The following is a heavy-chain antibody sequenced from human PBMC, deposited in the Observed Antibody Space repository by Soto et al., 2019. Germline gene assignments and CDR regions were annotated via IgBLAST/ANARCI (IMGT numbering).Heavy chain of an antibody. V-gene: IGHV3-30*03. Sequence: PGGSLRLSCTSSTISINVHGIQWVRQAPAKGLEWVAFISNDERVQYYADSVKSRITINPDTSKNQFSLQLNSVTPEDTAMYYCARGGTDTSGGPLDLDYWGQGTLVTVSS. CDR1: TISINVHG. J-gene: IGHJ4*02. D-gene: IGHD3-22*01. CDR3: ARGGTDTSGGPLDLDY. CDR2: ISNDERVQ.